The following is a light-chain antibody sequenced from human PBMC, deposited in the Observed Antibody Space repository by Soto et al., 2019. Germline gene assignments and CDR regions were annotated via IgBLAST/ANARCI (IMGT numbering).Light chain of an antibody. Sequence: QSALTQPASVSGSTGQSITISCTGNSGDIGSYNRVSWYQQHPGKAPKLIIYEVTDRPSGVSNRFSGSKSGNTASLTISGLQAEDEAEYYCSSYTNINTRASVFGTGTKLTVL. CDR3: SSYTNINTRASV. V-gene: IGLV2-14*01. CDR2: EVT. J-gene: IGLJ1*01. CDR1: SGDIGSYNR.